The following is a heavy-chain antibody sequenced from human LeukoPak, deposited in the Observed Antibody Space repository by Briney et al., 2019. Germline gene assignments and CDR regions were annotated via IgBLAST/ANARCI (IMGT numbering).Heavy chain of an antibody. CDR3: AREGMSVAAFDY. CDR1: GASIRSDY. CDR2: IHYSGST. V-gene: IGHV4-59*01. D-gene: IGHD6-19*01. Sequence: SETLSLTCTVSGASIRSDYWSWIRQPPGKGLEWIGYIHYSGSTNYNPSLKSRVSISVDTSKNQFSLRLSSVTAADTAVYYCAREGMSVAAFDYWGQGALVTVSS. J-gene: IGHJ4*02.